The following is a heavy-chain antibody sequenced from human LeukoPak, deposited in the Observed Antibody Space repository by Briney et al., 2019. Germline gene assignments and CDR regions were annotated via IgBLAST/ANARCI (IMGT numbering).Heavy chain of an antibody. CDR1: GITFSGYW. CDR3: ARHLGTYSDH. D-gene: IGHD7-27*01. CDR2: INSDGSST. V-gene: IGHV3-74*01. Sequence: GGSLRLSCAASGITFSGYWIYWVRQAPGKGLVWVSLINSDGSSTNYADSVKGRFTISRDNAKNTLYLQVNSLRADDTAVYYCARHLGTYSDHWGQGTLVTVSS. J-gene: IGHJ4*02.